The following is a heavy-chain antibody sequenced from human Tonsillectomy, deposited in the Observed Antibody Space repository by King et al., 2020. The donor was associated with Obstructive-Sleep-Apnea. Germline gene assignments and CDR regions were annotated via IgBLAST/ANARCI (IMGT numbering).Heavy chain of an antibody. J-gene: IGHJ4*02. Sequence: QLQESGPGLVKPSETLSLTCTVSGGSISSSSYYWGWIRQPPGKGLEWIGSIYYSGSTYYNPSLKSRVTISVDTSKNQFSLKLSSVTAADTAGYYCARPSDYGGNNGFDYWGQGTLVTVSS. D-gene: IGHD4-23*01. CDR1: GGSISSSSYY. CDR2: IYYSGST. V-gene: IGHV4-39*07. CDR3: ARPSDYGGNNGFDY.